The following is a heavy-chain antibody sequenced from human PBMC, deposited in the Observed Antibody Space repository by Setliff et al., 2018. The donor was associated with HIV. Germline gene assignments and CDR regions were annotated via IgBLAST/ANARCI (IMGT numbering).Heavy chain of an antibody. Sequence: ASVKVSCKASGYNFDSFAVIWVRQAPGQGLEWMGWISGYNGQTKDAQKFQGRLIMTTDTATSTSYMEMRSLRSDDTAVYYCTGLYEHPSNFWNAYPFDYWGQGILVTSPQ. CDR3: TGLYEHPSNFWNAYPFDY. CDR2: ISGYNGQT. CDR1: GYNFDSFA. J-gene: IGHJ4*02. D-gene: IGHD3-3*01. V-gene: IGHV1-18*01.